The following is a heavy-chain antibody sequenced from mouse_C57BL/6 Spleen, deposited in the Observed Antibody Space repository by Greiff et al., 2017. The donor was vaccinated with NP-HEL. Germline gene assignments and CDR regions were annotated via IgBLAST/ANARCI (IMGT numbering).Heavy chain of an antibody. CDR1: GYTFTSYW. Sequence: QVQLQQPGTELVKPGASVKLSCKASGYTFTSYWMHWVKQRPGQGLEWIGNITPSNGGTNNNEKFKSKATLTVDKSTSTAYMQLISLTSENSAVYYCARFYYGNNAYFDYWGQGTSLTVSS. CDR2: ITPSNGGT. D-gene: IGHD2-1*01. V-gene: IGHV1-53*01. CDR3: ARFYYGNNAYFDY. J-gene: IGHJ2*02.